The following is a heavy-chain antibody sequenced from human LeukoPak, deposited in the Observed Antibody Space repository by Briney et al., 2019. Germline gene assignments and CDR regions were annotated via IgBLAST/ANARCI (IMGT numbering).Heavy chain of an antibody. D-gene: IGHD5-12*01. CDR1: GYTFTSYA. V-gene: IGHV1-3*03. CDR3: ARGRLVATITGYYYYYMDI. CDR2: INAGNGNT. J-gene: IGHJ6*03. Sequence: ASVKVSCKASGYTFTSYAMHWVRQAPGQRLEWMGWINAGNGNTKYSQEFQGRVTITRDTSASTAYMELSSLRSEDMAVYYCARGRLVATITGYYYYYMDIWGKGTTVTVSS.